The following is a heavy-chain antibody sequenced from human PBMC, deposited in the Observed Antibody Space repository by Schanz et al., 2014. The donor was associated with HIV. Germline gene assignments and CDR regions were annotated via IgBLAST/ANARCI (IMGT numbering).Heavy chain of an antibody. CDR1: GFTFSTYG. Sequence: QVQPVESGGGVVQPGRSLRLSCAASGFTFSTYGMHWVRQGPGKGLEWVAFISYDGSNKYYADSVKGRFTISRDNSKNTLYLQMNSLRAEDTAVYYCAREIGGQQLAGNQYYYYYYGMDVWGQGTTVTVSS. V-gene: IGHV3-30*03. CDR2: ISYDGSNK. D-gene: IGHD6-13*01. J-gene: IGHJ6*02. CDR3: AREIGGQQLAGNQYYYYYYGMDV.